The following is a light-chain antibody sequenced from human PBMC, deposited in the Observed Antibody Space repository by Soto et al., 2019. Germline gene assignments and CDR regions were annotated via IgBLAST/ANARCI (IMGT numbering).Light chain of an antibody. CDR3: QQYTNWPPLT. Sequence: EIVMTQSPATLSVSPGERATLSCRSSQSVASNLAWYQQKPGQTPRLLIYGASTSDTGIPAKFSVSGSGTEFILSFSSLQSEDFAIYYCQQYTNWPPLTFGGGTKVEI. J-gene: IGKJ4*01. V-gene: IGKV3-15*01. CDR2: GAS. CDR1: QSVASN.